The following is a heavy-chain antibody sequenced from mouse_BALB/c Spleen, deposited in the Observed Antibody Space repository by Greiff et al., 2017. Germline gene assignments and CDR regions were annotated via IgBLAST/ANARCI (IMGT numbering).Heavy chain of an antibody. J-gene: IGHJ4*01. CDR1: GFTFSSYA. CDR2: ISSGGSYT. Sequence: EVHLEESGAGLVKPGGSLKLSCAASGFTFSSYAMSWVRQSPGKRLEWVAEISSGGSYTYYPDTVTGRFTISRDNAKNTLYLEMSSLRSEDTAMYYCARDGGVYYYAMDYWGQGTSVTVSA. CDR3: ARDGGVYYYAMDY. V-gene: IGHV5-9-4*01.